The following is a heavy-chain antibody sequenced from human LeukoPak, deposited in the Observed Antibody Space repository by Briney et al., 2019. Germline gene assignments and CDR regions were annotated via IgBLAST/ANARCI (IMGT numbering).Heavy chain of an antibody. CDR1: GYTFTSYF. J-gene: IGHJ4*02. Sequence: GASVKVSCKASGYTFTSYFLHWVRQPPGQGLDLMGIINPSGGSTSYAQKFQGRVTMPRDTSTSTVYMELSSLRSEDTAVYYCARDSADYGDYDYWGQGTLVTVSS. V-gene: IGHV1-46*01. CDR2: INPSGGST. CDR3: ARDSADYGDYDY. D-gene: IGHD4-17*01.